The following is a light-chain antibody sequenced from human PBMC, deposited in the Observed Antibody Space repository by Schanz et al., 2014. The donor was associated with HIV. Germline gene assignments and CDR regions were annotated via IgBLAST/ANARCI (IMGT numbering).Light chain of an antibody. J-gene: IGLJ2*01. CDR2: DVN. CDR3: SSYTGTNDFVV. Sequence: QSALTQPASVSGSPGQSIAISCTGTSSDVGGYNYVSWYQQHPNKAPKLIIYDVNNRPSGVSDRFSGSKSGNTASLTFSGLQAEDEADYYCSSYTGTNDFVVFGGGTKLTVL. CDR1: SSDVGGYNY. V-gene: IGLV2-14*03.